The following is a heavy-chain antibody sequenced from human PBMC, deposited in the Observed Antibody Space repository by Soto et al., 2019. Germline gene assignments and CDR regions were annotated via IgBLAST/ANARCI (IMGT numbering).Heavy chain of an antibody. CDR1: GYTFTGYY. J-gene: IGHJ4*02. V-gene: IGHV1-2*02. D-gene: IGHD2-21*02. CDR3: ARSIVVVTAADY. Sequence: PSVKVSCTASGYTFTGYYMHWVRQAPGQGLEWMGWINPNSGGTNYAQKFQGRVTITRDTSASTAYMELSSLRSEDTAVYYCARSIVVVTAADYWGQGTLVTVSS. CDR2: INPNSGGT.